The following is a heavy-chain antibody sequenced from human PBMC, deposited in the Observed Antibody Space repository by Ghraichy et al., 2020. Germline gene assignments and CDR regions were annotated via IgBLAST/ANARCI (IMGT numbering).Heavy chain of an antibody. Sequence: ESLNISCTVSGGSISSYYWSWIRQPPGKGLEWIGYIYYSGSTNYNPSLKSRVTISVDTSKNQFSLKLSSVTAADTAVYYCAGSLDFWSGYYTGMGPYYYGMDVWGQGTTVTVSS. V-gene: IGHV4-59*01. CDR2: IYYSGST. CDR1: GGSISSYY. D-gene: IGHD3-3*01. J-gene: IGHJ6*02. CDR3: AGSLDFWSGYYTGMGPYYYGMDV.